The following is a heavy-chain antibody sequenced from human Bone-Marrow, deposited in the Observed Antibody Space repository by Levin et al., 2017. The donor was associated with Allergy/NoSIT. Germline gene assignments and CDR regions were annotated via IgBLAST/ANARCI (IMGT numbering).Heavy chain of an antibody. CDR1: GFTFSSYG. Sequence: GESLKISCAASGFTFSSYGMHWVRQAPGKGLEWVAVISYDGSNKYYADSVKGRFTISRDNSKNTLYLQMNSLRAEDTAVYYCAKDRYGDYFYWGQGTLVTVSS. J-gene: IGHJ4*02. CDR3: AKDRYGDYFY. D-gene: IGHD4-17*01. CDR2: ISYDGSNK. V-gene: IGHV3-30*18.